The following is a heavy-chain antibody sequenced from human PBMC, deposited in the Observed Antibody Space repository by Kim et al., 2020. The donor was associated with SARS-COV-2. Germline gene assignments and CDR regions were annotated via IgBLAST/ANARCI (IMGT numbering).Heavy chain of an antibody. D-gene: IGHD4-4*01. J-gene: IGHJ6*02. Sequence: GRFPISRDNSENTLYLQMNSLRAEDTAVYYCAKDMEGKYSNYYYYYGLDVWGQGTTVTVSS. V-gene: IGHV3-30*02. CDR3: AKDMEGKYSNYYYYYGLDV.